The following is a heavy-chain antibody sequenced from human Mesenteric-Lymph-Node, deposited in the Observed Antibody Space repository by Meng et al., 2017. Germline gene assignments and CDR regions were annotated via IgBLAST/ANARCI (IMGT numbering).Heavy chain of an antibody. CDR1: GYTFSTYT. Sequence: VQLVQSGSELKKPGASVQVSCKAAGYTFSTYTINWVRQAHGRGLEWMGRISTNTGTPTYTQGFTGRFVFSLDTSVSTAYLQISSLKAEDTAVYYCARGGNFDPWGQGTLVTVSS. D-gene: IGHD2/OR15-2a*01. J-gene: IGHJ5*02. CDR3: ARGGNFDP. CDR2: ISTNTGTP. V-gene: IGHV7-4-1*02.